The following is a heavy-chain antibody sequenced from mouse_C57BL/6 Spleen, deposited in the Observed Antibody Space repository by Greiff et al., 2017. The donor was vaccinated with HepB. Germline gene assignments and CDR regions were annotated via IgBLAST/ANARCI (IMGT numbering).Heavy chain of an antibody. Sequence: DVHLVESGGGLVQPKGSLKLSCAASGFSFNTYAMNWVRQAPGKGLEWVARIRSKSNNYATYYADSVKDRFTISRDDSESMLYLQMNNLKTEDTAMYYCVRPQTAQATWFAYWGQGTLVTVSA. CDR1: GFSFNTYA. D-gene: IGHD3-2*02. CDR2: IRSKSNNYAT. V-gene: IGHV10-1*01. CDR3: VRPQTAQATWFAY. J-gene: IGHJ3*01.